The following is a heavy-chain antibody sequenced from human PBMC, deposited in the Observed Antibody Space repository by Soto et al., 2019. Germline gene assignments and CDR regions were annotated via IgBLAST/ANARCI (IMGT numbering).Heavy chain of an antibody. CDR2: IYYSGST. CDR3: ARGYYDILTGPVDFDY. CDR1: GGSISSYY. Sequence: SETLSLTCTVSGGSISSYYWSWIRQPPGKGLEWIGYIYYSGSTNYNPSLKSRVTISVDTSKNQFSLKLSSVTAADTAVYYCARGYYDILTGPVDFDYWGQGTLVT. J-gene: IGHJ4*02. D-gene: IGHD3-9*01. V-gene: IGHV4-59*01.